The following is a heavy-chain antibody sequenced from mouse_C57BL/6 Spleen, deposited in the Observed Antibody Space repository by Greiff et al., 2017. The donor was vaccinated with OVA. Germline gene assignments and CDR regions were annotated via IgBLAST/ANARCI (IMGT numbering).Heavy chain of an antibody. J-gene: IGHJ1*03. CDR3: ATPAIGYGSSNWYFDV. V-gene: IGHV1-39*01. D-gene: IGHD1-1*01. Sequence: EVKLQESGPELVKPGASVKISCKASGYSFTDYNMNWVKQSNGKSLEWIGVINPNYGTTSYNQKFKGKATLTVDQSSSTAYMQLNSLTSEDSAVYYCATPAIGYGSSNWYFDVWGTGTTVTVSS. CDR2: INPNYGTT. CDR1: GYSFTDYN.